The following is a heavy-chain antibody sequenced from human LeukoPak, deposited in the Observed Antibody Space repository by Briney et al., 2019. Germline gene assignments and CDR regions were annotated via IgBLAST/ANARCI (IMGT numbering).Heavy chain of an antibody. CDR2: INPNSGGT. CDR1: GYTFTGYY. D-gene: IGHD4-17*01. J-gene: IGHJ6*03. CDR3: AIGRGSTGYYYYYMDV. V-gene: IGHV1-2*06. Sequence: ASVQVSCKASGYTFTGYYMHWVRQAPGQGLEWMGRINPNSGGTNYAQKFQGRVTMTRDTSISTAYMELRRLRSDDTAVYYCAIGRGSTGYYYYYMDVWGKGTTVTVSS.